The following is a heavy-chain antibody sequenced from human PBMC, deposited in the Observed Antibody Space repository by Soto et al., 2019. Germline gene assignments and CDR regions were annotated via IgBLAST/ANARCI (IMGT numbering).Heavy chain of an antibody. CDR1: GYTFTSYG. D-gene: IGHD2-15*01. V-gene: IGHV1-18*01. CDR2: ISAYNGNT. Sequence: ASVKVSCKASGYTFTSYGISWVRQAPGQGLEWMGWISAYNGNTNYAQKLQGRVTMTTDTSTSTAYMELRSLRSDDTAVYYCARDRFRYCSGGSCYFDYWGQGTLVTRLL. CDR3: ARDRFRYCSGGSCYFDY. J-gene: IGHJ4*02.